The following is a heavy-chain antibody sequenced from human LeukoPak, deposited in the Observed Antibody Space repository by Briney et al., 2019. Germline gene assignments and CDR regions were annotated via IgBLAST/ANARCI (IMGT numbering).Heavy chain of an antibody. V-gene: IGHV4-59*12. J-gene: IGHJ5*02. D-gene: IGHD6-6*01. CDR1: GGSISSYY. Sequence: SETLSLTCTVSGGSISSYYWSWIRQPPGKGLEWIGYIYYSGSTNYNPSLKSRVTISVDTSKNQFSLKLSSVTAADTAVYYCARDRNKVSSIAARMSPTNWFDPWGQGTLVTVSS. CDR3: ARDRNKVSSIAARMSPTNWFDP. CDR2: IYYSGST.